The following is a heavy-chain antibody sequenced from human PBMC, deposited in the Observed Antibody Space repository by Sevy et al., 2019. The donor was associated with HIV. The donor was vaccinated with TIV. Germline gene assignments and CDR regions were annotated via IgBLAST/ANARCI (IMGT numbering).Heavy chain of an antibody. CDR3: ARARIAASAPYYFDY. V-gene: IGHV3-11*06. CDR2: ISSRSTYT. D-gene: IGHD6-13*01. J-gene: IGHJ4*02. Sequence: GGSLRLSCAASGFTFSDYYMSWIRQAPGKGLEWISYISSRSTYTNYADSVKGRFTISRDNAKNSLYLHMDSLRAEDTAVYYCARARIAASAPYYFDYWGQGTLVTVSS. CDR1: GFTFSDYY.